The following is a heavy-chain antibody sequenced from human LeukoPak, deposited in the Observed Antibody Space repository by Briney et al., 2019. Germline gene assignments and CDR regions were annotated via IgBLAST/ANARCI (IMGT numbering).Heavy chain of an antibody. Sequence: GGSLRPSRSASGFTFRSYATHWVRQAPRKGLEYVSAIRSNGGSTYYADSVKGRFTISRDNSKNTLYLQMSSLRAEDTAVYYCARDRGSVGATAFGMDVWGQGTTVAVFS. CDR2: IRSNGGST. J-gene: IGHJ6*02. D-gene: IGHD1-26*01. V-gene: IGHV3-64D*06. CDR1: GFTFRSYA. CDR3: ARDRGSVGATAFGMDV.